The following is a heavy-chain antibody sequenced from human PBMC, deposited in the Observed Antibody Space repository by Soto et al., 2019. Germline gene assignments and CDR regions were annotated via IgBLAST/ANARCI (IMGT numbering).Heavy chain of an antibody. J-gene: IGHJ1*01. Sequence: QVQLVQSGAEVKKPGASVKVSCKASGSPFTSHYMHWVRQAPGQGLEWMGIINPGGGSTSYAQKFQGRVTMTRVSSTSTVYMELISLRSEDTAVYYCAREGSSGSTFQHWGQGTLVTVSS. CDR2: INPGGGST. CDR3: AREGSSGSTFQH. CDR1: GSPFTSHY. V-gene: IGHV1-46*01. D-gene: IGHD3-22*01.